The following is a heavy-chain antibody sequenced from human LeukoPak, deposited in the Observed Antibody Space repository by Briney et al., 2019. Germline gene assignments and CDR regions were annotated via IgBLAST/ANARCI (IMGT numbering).Heavy chain of an antibody. J-gene: IGHJ4*02. V-gene: IGHV1-46*01. D-gene: IGHD6-25*01. CDR1: GYTFTTYY. Sequence: ATVKVSCKASGYTFTTYYMHWMRQAPGQGPEWMGIINPRGGSTDYSQKFQGRITMTSDTSTSTVYMELSSLRSDDTAVYFCARVGSAAATADYWGQGTLVTVSS. CDR3: ARVGSAAATADY. CDR2: INPRGGST.